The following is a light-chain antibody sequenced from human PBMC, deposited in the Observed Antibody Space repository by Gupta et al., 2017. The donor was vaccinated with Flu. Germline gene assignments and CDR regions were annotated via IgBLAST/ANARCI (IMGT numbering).Light chain of an antibody. CDR1: NIGRKS. CDR3: QVWHISSDHLRV. CDR2: DNI. V-gene: IGLV3-21*02. Sequence: SSVLTQSPSVSVAPGQTARIPCGGDNIGRKSVHWYRQKAGQAPVLVVYDNIDRPSGIPERFSGSNSGDTATLTINKVEAGDEADYYCQVWHISSDHLRVFGGGTKLTVL. J-gene: IGLJ3*02.